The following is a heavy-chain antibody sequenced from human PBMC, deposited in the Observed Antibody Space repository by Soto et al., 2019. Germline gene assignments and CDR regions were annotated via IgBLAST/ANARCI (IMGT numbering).Heavy chain of an antibody. Sequence: QLQLQESGPGLVKPSETLSLTCTVSGGSISSSSYYWGWFRQPPGKGLEWIGSIYYSGSTYYNPSLTSRVTISVDTSKNQSSLKLSSVTAADTAVYYCASNNFTIDTENWFDPWGQGTLVTVSS. V-gene: IGHV4-39*01. J-gene: IGHJ5*02. D-gene: IGHD3-9*01. CDR1: GGSISSSSYY. CDR3: ASNNFTIDTENWFDP. CDR2: IYYSGST.